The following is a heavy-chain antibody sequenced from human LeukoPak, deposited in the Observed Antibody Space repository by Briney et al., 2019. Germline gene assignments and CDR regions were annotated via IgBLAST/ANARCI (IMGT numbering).Heavy chain of an antibody. D-gene: IGHD2/OR15-2a*01. CDR2: IGSDNKP. V-gene: IGHV3-23*01. CDR3: ARDLQFYMAMGV. CDR1: GFTFSAYA. J-gene: IGHJ6*02. Sequence: GGSLRLSCEASGFTFSAYAMTWVRQAPGKGLEWVSSIGSDNKPHYSESVKGRFAISRDNSKSMLFLQLNSLRAEDPALYFFARDLQFYMAMGVWGQGTTVTVSS.